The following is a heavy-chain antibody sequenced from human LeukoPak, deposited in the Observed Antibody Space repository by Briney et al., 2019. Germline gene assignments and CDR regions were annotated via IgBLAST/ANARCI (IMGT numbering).Heavy chain of an antibody. CDR2: IYPGGNT. CDR3: ARDELRGGPRGDAFDF. D-gene: IGHD3-10*01. V-gene: IGHV3-66*01. CDR1: GLTVSGNY. Sequence: PGGSLRLSCAASGLTVSGNYMSWVRQPPGKGLEYVSIIYPGGNTSYADSVKGRFTISRDNSRNTLYLQMNSLRAEDTAVYYCARDELRGGPRGDAFDFWGQGTMVTVSS. J-gene: IGHJ3*01.